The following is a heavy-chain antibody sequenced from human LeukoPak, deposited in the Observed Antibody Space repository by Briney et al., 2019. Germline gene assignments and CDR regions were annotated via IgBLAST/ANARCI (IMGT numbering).Heavy chain of an antibody. D-gene: IGHD4-11*01. CDR1: GGSFSGYY. Sequence: SETLSLTCAVYGGSFSGYYWSWIRQPPGKGLEWIGEINHSGSTNYNPSLKSRVTISVDTSKNQFSLKLCSVTAADTAVYYCARGHYRQPFDYWGQGTLVTVSS. V-gene: IGHV4-34*01. J-gene: IGHJ4*02. CDR3: ARGHYRQPFDY. CDR2: INHSGST.